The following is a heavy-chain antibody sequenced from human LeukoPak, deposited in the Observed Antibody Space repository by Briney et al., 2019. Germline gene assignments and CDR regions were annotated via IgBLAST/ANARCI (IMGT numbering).Heavy chain of an antibody. V-gene: IGHV4-34*01. D-gene: IGHD3-10*01. CDR1: GGSFSGYY. CDR3: ARNRLLWFGESTLDV. CDR2: INHSGST. J-gene: IGHJ6*02. Sequence: SETLSLTCAVYGGSFSGYYWSWIRQPPGKGLEWIGEINHSGSTNYNPSLKSRVTISVDTSKNQFSLKLSSVTAADTAVYYCARNRLLWFGESTLDVWGQGTTVTVSS.